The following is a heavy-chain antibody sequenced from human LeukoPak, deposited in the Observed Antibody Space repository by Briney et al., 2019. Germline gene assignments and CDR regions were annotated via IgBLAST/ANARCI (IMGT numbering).Heavy chain of an antibody. CDR2: MNPDGSAK. V-gene: IGHV3-7*01. Sequence: PGGALRLSWAASGFTYSGSWVNWVRQARGKGLEWVAKMNPDGSAKFYVDSVKGRFTISRDNARISLSMLMDSLSDEDTAVYYCARDPHHGALDIWGQGTLVTVSS. CDR3: ARDPHHGALDI. D-gene: IGHD4-17*01. CDR1: GFTYSGSW. J-gene: IGHJ3*02.